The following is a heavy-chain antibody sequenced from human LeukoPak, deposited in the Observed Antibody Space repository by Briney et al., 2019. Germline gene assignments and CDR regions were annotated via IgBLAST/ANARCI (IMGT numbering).Heavy chain of an antibody. V-gene: IGHV3-30*04. D-gene: IGHD2-2*01. Sequence: GGSLRLSCAASGFTFSSYAVHWVRQAPGKGLEWVAVISPDGSRTYYADSVKGRFTISRDNSKNTLYLQMNSLRAEDTAVYYCAKGVQDCSTTTCYGEDYWGQGTLVTVSS. CDR2: ISPDGSRT. CDR3: AKGVQDCSTTTCYGEDY. CDR1: GFTFSSYA. J-gene: IGHJ4*02.